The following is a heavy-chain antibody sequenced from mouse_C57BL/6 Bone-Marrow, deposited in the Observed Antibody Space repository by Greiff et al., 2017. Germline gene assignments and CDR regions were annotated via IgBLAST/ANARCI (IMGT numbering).Heavy chain of an antibody. CDR1: GYTFTSYW. V-gene: IGHV1-50*01. CDR3: AAYYSNSTDY. Sequence: VQLQQPGAELVKPGASVKLSCKASGYTFTSYWMQWVKQRHGQGLEWIGEIDPSDSYTNYNQKFKGKATLAVDTSSSTAYMQLSSLTSEDSAVYYCAAYYSNSTDYWGQGTSVTVSS. J-gene: IGHJ4*01. D-gene: IGHD2-5*01. CDR2: IDPSDSYT.